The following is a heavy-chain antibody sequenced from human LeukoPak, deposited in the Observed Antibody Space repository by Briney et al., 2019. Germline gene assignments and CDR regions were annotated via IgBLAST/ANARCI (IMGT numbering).Heavy chain of an antibody. CDR3: ARVGRIQYFDC. V-gene: IGHV3-30*03. CDR1: GFTFSSYD. D-gene: IGHD5-18*01. CDR2: ISYDGSNK. Sequence: PGRSLRLSCAASGFTFSSYDMHWVRQAPGKGLEWVAVISYDGSNKYYAGSVKGRFTISRDNSKNTLYLQMNSLRAEDTAVYYCARVGRIQYFDCWGQGTLVTVSS. J-gene: IGHJ4*02.